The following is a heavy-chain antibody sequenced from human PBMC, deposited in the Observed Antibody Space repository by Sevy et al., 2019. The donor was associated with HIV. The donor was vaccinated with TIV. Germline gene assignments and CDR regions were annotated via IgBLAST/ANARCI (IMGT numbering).Heavy chain of an antibody. CDR3: AREPIWDCTNGVCYPSYYYGMDV. V-gene: IGHV1-69*13. CDR2: IIPIFGTA. CDR1: GGTFSSYA. J-gene: IGHJ6*02. Sequence: ASVKVSCKASGGTFSSYAISWVRQAPGQGLEWMGGIIPIFGTANYAQKFQGRVTITADESTSTAYMELSSLRSEDTAVYYCAREPIWDCTNGVCYPSYYYGMDVWGQGTTVTVSS. D-gene: IGHD2-8*01.